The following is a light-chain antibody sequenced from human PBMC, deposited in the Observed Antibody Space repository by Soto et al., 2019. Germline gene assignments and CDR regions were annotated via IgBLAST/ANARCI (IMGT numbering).Light chain of an antibody. CDR3: QSYDSSLSAHVV. V-gene: IGLV1-40*01. Sequence: QSVLTQPPSVSGAPGQRVTISCTGSSSNIGADYDVHWYQQLPGAAPKLLIYGDSNRPSGVPDRFSASKSGTSASLAITGLQAEDEADYYCQSYDSSLSAHVVFGGGTQLTVL. CDR1: SSNIGADYD. J-gene: IGLJ2*01. CDR2: GDS.